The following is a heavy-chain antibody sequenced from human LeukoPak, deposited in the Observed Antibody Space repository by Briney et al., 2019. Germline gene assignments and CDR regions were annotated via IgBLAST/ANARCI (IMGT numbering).Heavy chain of an antibody. Sequence: PGGSLRLSCAASGFTFDDYTMHWVRQAPGKGLEWVSLISWDGGRTYYADFVKGRFTISRDNSKKSLYLQMNSLRTEDTALYYCARGGYLRKRAEYFQHWGQGTLVTVSS. CDR1: GFTFDDYT. V-gene: IGHV3-43*01. CDR2: ISWDGGRT. CDR3: ARGGYLRKRAEYFQH. D-gene: IGHD3-22*01. J-gene: IGHJ1*01.